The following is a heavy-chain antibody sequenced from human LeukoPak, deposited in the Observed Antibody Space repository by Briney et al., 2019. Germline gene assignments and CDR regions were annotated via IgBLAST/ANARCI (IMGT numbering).Heavy chain of an antibody. CDR3: ASRATMVRGVIINAFDI. Sequence: ASAKVSCKVSGYTLTELSMHWVRQAPGKGLEWMGGFDPEDGETIYAQKFQGRVTMTEDTSTDTAYMELSSLRSEDTAVYYCASRATMVRGVIINAFDIWGQGTMVTVSS. D-gene: IGHD3-10*01. CDR1: GYTLTELS. V-gene: IGHV1-24*01. J-gene: IGHJ3*02. CDR2: FDPEDGET.